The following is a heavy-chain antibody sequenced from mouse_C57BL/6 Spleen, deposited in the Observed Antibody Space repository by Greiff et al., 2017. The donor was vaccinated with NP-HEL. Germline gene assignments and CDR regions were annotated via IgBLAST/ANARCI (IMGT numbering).Heavy chain of an antibody. Sequence: EVQVVESGGDLVKPGGSLKLSCAASGFTFSSYGMSWVRQTPDKRLEWVATISSGGSYTYYPDSVKGRFTISRDKAKNTLYLQMSSLKSEDTAMYYCARQGGYSLDYWGQGTTLTVSS. CDR2: ISSGGSYT. J-gene: IGHJ2*01. CDR3: ARQGGYSLDY. CDR1: GFTFSSYG. V-gene: IGHV5-6*01. D-gene: IGHD2-3*01.